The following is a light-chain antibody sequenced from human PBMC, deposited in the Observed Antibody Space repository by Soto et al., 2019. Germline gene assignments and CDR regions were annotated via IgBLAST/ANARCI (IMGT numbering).Light chain of an antibody. CDR1: SSDVGGYHY. CDR2: DVS. J-gene: IGLJ1*01. CDR3: SSYTSSSTLLYV. Sequence: QSALTQPASVSGSPGQSITISCTGTSSDVGGYHYVSWYQQHPGKAPKLMISDVSNRPSGVSNRFSGSKSGNTASLTISGLQAEDEADYYCSSYTSSSTLLYVFGTGTKLTVL. V-gene: IGLV2-14*01.